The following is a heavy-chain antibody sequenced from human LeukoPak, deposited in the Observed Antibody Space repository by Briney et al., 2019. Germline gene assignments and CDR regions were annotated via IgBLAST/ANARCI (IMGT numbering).Heavy chain of an antibody. D-gene: IGHD2-2*03. V-gene: IGHV3-11*01. CDR3: ARDGYCSSTSCSKDKWFDP. CDR2: ISSSGSTI. CDR1: GFTFSDYY. J-gene: IGHJ5*02. Sequence: GGSLRLSCAASGFTFSDYYMSWIRQAPGQGLEWVSYISSSGSTIYYADSVKGRFTISRDNAKNSLYLQMNSLRAEDTAVYYCARDGYCSSTSCSKDKWFDPWGQGTLVTVSS.